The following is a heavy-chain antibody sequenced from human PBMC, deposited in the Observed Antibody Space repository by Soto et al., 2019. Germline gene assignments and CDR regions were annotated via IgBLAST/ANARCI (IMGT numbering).Heavy chain of an antibody. Sequence: QVQLVQSGAEVKKPGSSVKVSCKVSGGAFSSYDISWVRQAPGQGLDWMGGIIPLFETTNYAQKFQGRVTITADKSKSTAYMELSRLRSEDTAVYYCVRDITTGYYGMDVWGQGTKVTVSS. CDR1: GGAFSSYD. D-gene: IGHD4-4*01. CDR3: VRDITTGYYGMDV. J-gene: IGHJ6*02. CDR2: IIPLFETT. V-gene: IGHV1-69*06.